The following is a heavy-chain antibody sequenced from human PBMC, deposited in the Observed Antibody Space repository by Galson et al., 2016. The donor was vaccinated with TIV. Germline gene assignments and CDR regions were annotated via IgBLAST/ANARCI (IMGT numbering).Heavy chain of an antibody. CDR1: GHSFTRDYY. J-gene: IGHJ4*02. CDR2: VYYTGGT. V-gene: IGHV4-38-2*02. CDR3: TREIAGTTVHS. D-gene: IGHD1-7*01. Sequence: LSLTCTVSGHSFTRDYYWGRIRQPPGKGLEWIGSVYYTGGTYYNPSLRGRVTVSLDTSNNQFFLKLSSVTAADTAVYYCTREIAGTTVHSWGQGALVTVSS.